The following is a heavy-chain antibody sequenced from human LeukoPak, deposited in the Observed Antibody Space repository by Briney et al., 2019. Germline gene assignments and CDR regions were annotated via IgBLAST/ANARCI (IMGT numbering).Heavy chain of an antibody. CDR2: MNPNSGNT. D-gene: IGHD1-26*01. J-gene: IGHJ5*02. CDR1: GYTFTSYY. V-gene: IGHV1-8*02. CDR3: ARSGSYYQDDNNWFDP. Sequence: ASVKVSCKASGYTFTSYYMHWVRQATGQGLEWMGWMNPNSGNTGYAQKFQGRVTMTRNTSISTAYMELSSLRSEDTAVYYCARSGSYYQDDNNWFDPWGQGTLVTVSS.